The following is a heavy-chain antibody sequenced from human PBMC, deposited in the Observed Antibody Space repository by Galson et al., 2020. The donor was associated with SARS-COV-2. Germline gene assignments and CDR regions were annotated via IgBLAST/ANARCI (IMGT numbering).Heavy chain of an antibody. CDR1: GYTLTELS. CDR2: FDPEYGET. CDR3: GTSGPYCTGGGCPDWFDP. D-gene: IGHD2-8*02. V-gene: IGHV1-24*01. J-gene: IGHJ5*02. Sequence: ASVTVSCKVSGYTLTELSMHWVRQAPGKGLEWMGGFDPEYGETIYAQKFQGRVTMTEDTSTDTAYMELSRLRYEDTAVYYCGTSGPYCTGGGCPDWFDPWGQGTLGTVSS.